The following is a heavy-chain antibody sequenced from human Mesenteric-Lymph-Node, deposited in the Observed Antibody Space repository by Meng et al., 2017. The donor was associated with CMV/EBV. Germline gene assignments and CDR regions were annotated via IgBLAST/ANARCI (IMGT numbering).Heavy chain of an antibody. D-gene: IGHD2/OR15-2a*01. CDR1: GFSFSSYW. J-gene: IGHJ6*02. Sequence: GESLKISCAASGFSFSSYWMSWVRQAPGKGLEWVANIKQDGSEEYYVDSVKGRFTISRDNAKNSLYLQMNSLRAEDTAVYYCAKDLWSGNYYYGMDVWGQGTTVTVSS. CDR3: AKDLWSGNYYYGMDV. CDR2: IKQDGSEE. V-gene: IGHV3-7*03.